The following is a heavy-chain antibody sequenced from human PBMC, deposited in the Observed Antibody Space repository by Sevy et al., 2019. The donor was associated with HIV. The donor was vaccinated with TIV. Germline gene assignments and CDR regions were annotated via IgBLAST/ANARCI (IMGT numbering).Heavy chain of an antibody. V-gene: IGHV1-46*01. CDR1: GYTFSTYY. D-gene: IGHD1-26*01. Sequence: ASMKVSCKTSGYTFSTYYIYWVRQAPGQGLEWIGILDPTGGSRSYAQRFQGRLTMTGDTSTSTAYMELSSLTSEDTAVYYCARDRDVSGNYLEYFYYAIDVWGQGTTVTVSS. CDR3: ARDRDVSGNYLEYFYYAIDV. CDR2: LDPTGGSR. J-gene: IGHJ6*02.